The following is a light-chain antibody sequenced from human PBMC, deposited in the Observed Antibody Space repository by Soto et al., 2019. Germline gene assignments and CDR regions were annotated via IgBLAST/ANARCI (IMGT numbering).Light chain of an antibody. V-gene: IGKV3-20*01. CDR2: GAS. J-gene: IGKJ1*01. CDR3: QHAGSQSCT. CDR1: QSVTSNY. Sequence: IVLTQSPGTLSLSPGERATLSCRASQSVTSNYLAWYQQTPGQAPRLLIFGASSRATGIPDKLSGSGSQSHFSLSRSRREPDNLGVCCYQHAGSQSCTCGQGSKAQIK.